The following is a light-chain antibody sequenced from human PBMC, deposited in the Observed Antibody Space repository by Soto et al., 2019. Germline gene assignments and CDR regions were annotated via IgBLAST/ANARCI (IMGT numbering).Light chain of an antibody. J-gene: IGKJ3*01. Sequence: DIQMTQSPSIVSASVGDRVTITCRASQGISSWVAWYQQKPGKAPKLLIYAASNLQSGVPSRFSGSGSGKDFTLTISSLQPADFATYYWQQAKTYPFAFGPGTKVDIK. V-gene: IGKV1-12*01. CDR3: QQAKTYPFA. CDR1: QGISSW. CDR2: AAS.